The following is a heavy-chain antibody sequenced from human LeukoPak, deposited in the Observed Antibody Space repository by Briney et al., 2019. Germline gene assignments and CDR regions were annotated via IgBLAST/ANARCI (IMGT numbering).Heavy chain of an antibody. J-gene: IGHJ4*02. Sequence: PGGSLRLSCAASGFTFSSYAMHWVRQAPGKGLEWVAVISYDGSNKYYADSVKGRFTISRDNSKNTLYLQMNSLRAEDTAVYYCARNYGDYGTDYFDYWGQGTLVTVSS. CDR1: GFTFSSYA. CDR3: ARNYGDYGTDYFDY. V-gene: IGHV3-30*04. CDR2: ISYDGSNK. D-gene: IGHD4-17*01.